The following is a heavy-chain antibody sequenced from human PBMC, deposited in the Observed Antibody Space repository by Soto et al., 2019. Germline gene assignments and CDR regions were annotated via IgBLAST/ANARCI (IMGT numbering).Heavy chain of an antibody. Sequence: SLKISCAASGFTFDDYAMHWVRQAPGKGLEWVSGISWNSGSIGYADSVKGRFTISRDNAKNSLYLQMNSLRAEDTALYYCAKDIMGVGSSWSAFDYWGQGTLVTVSS. V-gene: IGHV3-9*01. CDR2: ISWNSGSI. J-gene: IGHJ4*02. D-gene: IGHD6-13*01. CDR1: GFTFDDYA. CDR3: AKDIMGVGSSWSAFDY.